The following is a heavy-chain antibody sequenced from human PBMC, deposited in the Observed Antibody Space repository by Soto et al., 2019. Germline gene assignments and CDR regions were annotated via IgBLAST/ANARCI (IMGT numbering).Heavy chain of an antibody. CDR1: GITLSDYW. CDR3: ATLQLAGPDY. V-gene: IGHV3-74*01. Sequence: EVQLVESGGDLVQPGGSLRLSCAASGITLSDYWMLWVRQVPGKGLVWVSRINNEGSGTSYADFVKGRFTISRDNAKNTVYLQMNSLSADDTAVYYCATLQLAGPDYWGQGTLVTVSS. J-gene: IGHJ4*02. CDR2: INNEGSGT.